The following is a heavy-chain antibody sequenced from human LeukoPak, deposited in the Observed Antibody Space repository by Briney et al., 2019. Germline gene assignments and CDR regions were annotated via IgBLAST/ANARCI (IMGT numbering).Heavy chain of an antibody. V-gene: IGHV4-59*01. Sequence: SETLSLTCTVSGGSISSYYWSWIRQPPGKGLEWIGYIYYSGSTNYNPSLKSRVTISVDTSKNQFSLKLSSVTAADTAVYYCARVWGYRWQPAFDYWGQGTLVTVSS. CDR1: GGSISSYY. J-gene: IGHJ4*02. D-gene: IGHD5-12*01. CDR3: ARVWGYRWQPAFDY. CDR2: IYYSGST.